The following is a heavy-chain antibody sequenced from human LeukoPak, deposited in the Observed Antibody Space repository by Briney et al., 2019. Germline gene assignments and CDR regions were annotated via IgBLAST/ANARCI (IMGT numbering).Heavy chain of an antibody. D-gene: IGHD6-19*01. CDR3: AKWRDSSGWYYFDY. V-gene: IGHV3-23*01. J-gene: IGHJ4*02. CDR1: GFTFSSYA. CDR2: ISGSGGST. Sequence: GGYLRLSCAASGFTFSSYAMSWVRQAPGKGLEWVSAISGSGGSTYYADSVKGRFTISRDNSKNTLYLQMNSLRAEDTAVYYCAKWRDSSGWYYFDYWGQGTLVTVSS.